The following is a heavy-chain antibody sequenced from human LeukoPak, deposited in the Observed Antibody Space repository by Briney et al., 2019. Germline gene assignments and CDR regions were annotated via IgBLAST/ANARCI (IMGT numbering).Heavy chain of an antibody. CDR2: IIPVFGTA. J-gene: IGHJ4*02. CDR3: ARGHGWNWEYSGAYFDY. Sequence: GASVKVSCKASGGTFSTYAISWVRQAPGQGLEWMGGIIPVFGTANYAQKFQGRVTITTDESTSTVYMELSSLRSEDTAMFYCARGHGWNWEYSGAYFDYWGQGTLVTVSS. D-gene: IGHD1-7*01. V-gene: IGHV1-69*05. CDR1: GGTFSTYA.